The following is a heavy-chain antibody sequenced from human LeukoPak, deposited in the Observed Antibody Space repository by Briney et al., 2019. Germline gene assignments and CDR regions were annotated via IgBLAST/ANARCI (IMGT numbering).Heavy chain of an antibody. CDR1: DDSISDYY. D-gene: IGHD6-13*01. CDR3: ARRVSGAFDI. J-gene: IGHJ3*02. CDR2: IYTSGST. V-gene: IGHV4-4*08. Sequence: SETLSLTCTVSDDSISDYYRGGIRQPPGKGLEWIGRIYTSGSTNYNPSLKSRVTISVDTSKNQFSLKLSSVTAADTAVYYCARRVSGAFDIWGQGTMVTVSS.